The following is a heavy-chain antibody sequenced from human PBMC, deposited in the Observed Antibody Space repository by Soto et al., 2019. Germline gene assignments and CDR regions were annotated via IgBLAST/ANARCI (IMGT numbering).Heavy chain of an antibody. V-gene: IGHV1-69*13. CDR3: ARMAVATSGGYHFDY. J-gene: IGHJ4*02. CDR2: IIPIFGTA. D-gene: IGHD5-12*01. Sequence: ASVKVSCKASGGTFSCYAISWVRQAPGQGLEWMGGIIPIFGTANYAQKFQGRVTITADESTSTAYMELSSLRSEDTAVYYCARMAVATSGGYHFDYWGQGTLVTVSS. CDR1: GGTFSCYA.